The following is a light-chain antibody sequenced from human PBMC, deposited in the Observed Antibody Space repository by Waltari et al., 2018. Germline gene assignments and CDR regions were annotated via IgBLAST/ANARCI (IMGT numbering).Light chain of an antibody. CDR3: SSYTSSSTLV. CDR2: DVS. Sequence: PGQSITISCTGTSSDVGGYNYVSLYQQHPGKAPKLMIYDVSNRPSGVSNRFSGSKSGNTASLTISGLQAEDEADYYCSSYTSSSTLVFGTGTKVTVL. J-gene: IGLJ1*01. CDR1: SSDVGGYNY. V-gene: IGLV2-14*03.